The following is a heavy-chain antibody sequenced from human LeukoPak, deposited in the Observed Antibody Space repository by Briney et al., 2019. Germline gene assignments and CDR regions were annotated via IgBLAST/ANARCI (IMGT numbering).Heavy chain of an antibody. J-gene: IGHJ5*02. V-gene: IGHV4-30-2*01. CDR1: GGSISSGGYS. D-gene: IGHD2-2*01. CDR2: IYHSGST. Sequence: SQTLSLTCAVSGGSISSGGYSWSWIRQPPGKGLEWIGYIYHSGSTYYNPSLKSRVTISVDRSKNQFSLKLSSVTAADTAGYYCARGGGYCSSTSCYGKLPFNWFDPWGQGTLVTVSS. CDR3: ARGGGYCSSTSCYGKLPFNWFDP.